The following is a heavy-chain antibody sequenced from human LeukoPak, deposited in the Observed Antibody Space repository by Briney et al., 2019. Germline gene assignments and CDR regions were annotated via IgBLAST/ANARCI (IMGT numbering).Heavy chain of an antibody. CDR1: GYTFTKYG. Sequence: ASVKVSCKASGYTFTKYGISWVRQAPGQGLEWMGWISTYNRNTNYAQKFQGRVTMTTDTSTSTAYMELRSLRSDDTAVYYCARQHYGSGGAGPGDAFDIWGQGTMVTVSS. CDR2: ISTYNRNT. CDR3: ARQHYGSGGAGPGDAFDI. V-gene: IGHV1-18*01. J-gene: IGHJ3*02. D-gene: IGHD3-10*01.